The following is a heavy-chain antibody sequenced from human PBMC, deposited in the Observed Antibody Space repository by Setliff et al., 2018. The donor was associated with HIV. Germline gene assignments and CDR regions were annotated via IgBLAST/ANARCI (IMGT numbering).Heavy chain of an antibody. CDR2: ISYDGSNK. J-gene: IGHJ6*03. D-gene: IGHD1-1*01. CDR3: ARARRPVTGTERSYYYYMDV. V-gene: IGHV3-30*03. Sequence: GGSLRLSCAASGFTFSNYWMSWVRQAPGKGLEWVAVISYDGSNKYHADSVKGRFTISRDNAKNSLYLQMNSLRAEDTAVYYCARARRPVTGTERSYYYYMDVWGKGTTVTVSS. CDR1: GFTFSNYW.